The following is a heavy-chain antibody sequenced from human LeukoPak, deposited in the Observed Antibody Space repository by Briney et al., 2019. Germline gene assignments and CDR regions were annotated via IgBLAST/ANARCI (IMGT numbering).Heavy chain of an antibody. CDR2: INHSGST. J-gene: IGHJ5*02. D-gene: IGHD2-15*01. CDR1: GGSLSGYY. V-gene: IGHV4-34*01. Sequence: SETLSLTCAVSGGSLSGYYWSWIRQSPGKGREWLGEINHSGSTNYNPSLKSRVAISVDTSKNQFSLNLSSVTAADTAVYYCARQSICSATSCYDWFGPWGHGTLVTVSP. CDR3: ARQSICSATSCYDWFGP.